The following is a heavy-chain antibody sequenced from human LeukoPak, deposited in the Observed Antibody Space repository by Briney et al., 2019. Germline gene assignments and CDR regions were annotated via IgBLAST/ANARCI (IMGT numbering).Heavy chain of an antibody. CDR1: GFTFSSYS. D-gene: IGHD1-1*01. V-gene: IGHV3-21*04. J-gene: IGHJ6*03. CDR2: ISSSSSYI. Sequence: GGSLRLSCAASGFTFSSYSMNWVRQAPGKGLEWVSSISSSSSYIYYADSVKGRFTVSRDNSKNTLYLQMNSLRAEDTAVYYCASTTRGGTYYYYMDVWGKGTTVTISS. CDR3: ASTTRGGTYYYYMDV.